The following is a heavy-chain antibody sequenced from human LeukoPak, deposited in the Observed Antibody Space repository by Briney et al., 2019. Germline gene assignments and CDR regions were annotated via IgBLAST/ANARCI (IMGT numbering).Heavy chain of an antibody. CDR2: ISYTGNT. CDR1: GGSIRSGGNY. D-gene: IGHD3-22*01. J-gene: IGHJ4*02. V-gene: IGHV4-31*03. CDR3: ARVRDYDSSGSELIDY. Sequence: PSETLSLTCTVSGGSIRSGGNYWNWIRQHPGRGLEWIGYISYTGNTYYNPSLKSRVTMSLDTSKNQFSLKLRSVTAADTAVYYCARVRDYDSSGSELIDYWGQGTLVTVSS.